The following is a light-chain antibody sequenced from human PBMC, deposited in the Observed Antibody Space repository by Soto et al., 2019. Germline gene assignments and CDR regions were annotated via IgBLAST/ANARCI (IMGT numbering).Light chain of an antibody. V-gene: IGKV1-39*01. Sequence: DIQMTQSPSSLSASVGDRVTITCRASQTISSYLNWYQQKPGKAPKLLIYAASSLQSGVPSRFSGSGSGTDFTLTISSLRPEDFATYYCQQNYITLWTFGQGTKVDIK. CDR1: QTISSY. J-gene: IGKJ1*01. CDR3: QQNYITLWT. CDR2: AAS.